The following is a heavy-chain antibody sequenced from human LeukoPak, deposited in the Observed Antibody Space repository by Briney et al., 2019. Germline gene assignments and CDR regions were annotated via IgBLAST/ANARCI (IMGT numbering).Heavy chain of an antibody. CDR1: GFTFSSYE. D-gene: IGHD6-19*01. CDR2: ISSSGSTI. J-gene: IGHJ4*02. CDR3: AKVQITRYSSGLYGGFDY. Sequence: GGSLRLSCAASGFTFSSYEMNWVRQAPGRGLEWVSYISSSGSTIYYADSVKGRFTISRDNAKNSLYLQMKSLRVEDTALYYCAKVQITRYSSGLYGGFDYWGQGTLVTVSS. V-gene: IGHV3-48*03.